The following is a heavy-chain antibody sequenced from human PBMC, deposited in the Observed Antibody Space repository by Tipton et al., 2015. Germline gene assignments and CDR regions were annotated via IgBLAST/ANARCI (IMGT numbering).Heavy chain of an antibody. D-gene: IGHD3-9*01. CDR2: ISHSGST. CDR3: ACHDYDLLTRDYQTVDY. CDR1: GYSISSGYY. Sequence: TLSLTCTVSGYSISSGYYWVWIRQPPGKGLEWIGTISHSGSTYYTPSLKSRVTISADTSKNQFSLRLSSVTAADTAVYYCACHDYDLLTRDYQTVDYWGQGTLVTVSS. J-gene: IGHJ4*02. V-gene: IGHV4-38-2*02.